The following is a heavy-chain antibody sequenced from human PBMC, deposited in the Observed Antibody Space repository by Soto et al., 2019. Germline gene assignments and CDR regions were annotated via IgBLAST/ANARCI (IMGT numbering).Heavy chain of an antibody. CDR1: GFTFSSND. CDR3: ATRPLLPGAP. D-gene: IGHD3-22*01. CDR2: IYSGGST. V-gene: IGHV3-53*01. Sequence: EVQLVESGGGLIQPGGSLRLSGAASGFTFSSNDMNWVRQAPGKGLEWVSLIYSGGSTYYADSVKGRFTISRDNSKNTLYLQMRSLRAEDTAVYYCATRPLLPGAPWGQGTMVTVSS. J-gene: IGHJ3*01.